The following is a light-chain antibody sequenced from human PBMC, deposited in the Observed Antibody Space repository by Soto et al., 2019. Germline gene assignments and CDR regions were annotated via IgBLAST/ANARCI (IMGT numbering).Light chain of an antibody. CDR3: GTWDSSLSAVV. J-gene: IGLJ2*01. CDR1: SSNIGNNY. V-gene: IGLV1-51*01. CDR2: DND. Sequence: QSVLTQPPSVSAAPGQKVTISCSGSSSNIGNNYVSWYQQLPGTAPKLLIYDNDKRPSGIPDRFSGSKSGTSGTLGITGLLTGDEADYYCGTWDSSLSAVVFGGGTKVTVL.